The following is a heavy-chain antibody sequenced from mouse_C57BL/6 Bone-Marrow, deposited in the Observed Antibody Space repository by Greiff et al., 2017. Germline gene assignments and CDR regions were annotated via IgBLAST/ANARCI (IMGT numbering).Heavy chain of an antibody. CDR3: AGGYQFFDY. CDR1: GFSLTSYG. Sequence: QVKLQQSGPGLVQPSQSLSITCTVSGFSLTSYGVHWVRQSPGKGLEWLGVIWSGGSTDYNAAFISRLSISKDNSKSQVFFKMHSLQADDTAIYYCAGGYQFFDYWGQGTTLTVSS. J-gene: IGHJ2*01. V-gene: IGHV2-2*01. CDR2: IWSGGST. D-gene: IGHD1-1*02.